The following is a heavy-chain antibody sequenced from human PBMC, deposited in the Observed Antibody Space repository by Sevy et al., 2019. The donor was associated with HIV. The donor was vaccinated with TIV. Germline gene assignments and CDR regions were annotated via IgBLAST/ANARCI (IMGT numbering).Heavy chain of an antibody. J-gene: IGHJ4*02. V-gene: IGHV3-30-3*01. CDR3: ARGEHGYYDSSGYYPY. Sequence: GGSLRLSCAASGFTFSSYAMHWVRQAPGKGLEWVAVISYDGSNKYYADSVKGRFTISRDNSKNTLYLQMNSLRAGDTAVYYCARGEHGYYDSSGYYPYWGQGTLVTVSS. CDR1: GFTFSSYA. D-gene: IGHD3-22*01. CDR2: ISYDGSNK.